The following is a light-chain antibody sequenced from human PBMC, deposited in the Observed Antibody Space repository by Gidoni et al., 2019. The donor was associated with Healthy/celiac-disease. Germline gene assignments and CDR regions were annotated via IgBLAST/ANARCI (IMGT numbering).Light chain of an antibody. Sequence: DIQMTQSPSSLSASVGDRVTITCRASQRISSYLNWYQQKPGKAPKLLIYAASSLQSGVPSRFSGSGPGTDFTLTISSLQPEDFATYYCQQSYSTLWTFGQGTKVEIK. CDR2: AAS. CDR3: QQSYSTLWT. J-gene: IGKJ1*01. V-gene: IGKV1-39*01. CDR1: QRISSY.